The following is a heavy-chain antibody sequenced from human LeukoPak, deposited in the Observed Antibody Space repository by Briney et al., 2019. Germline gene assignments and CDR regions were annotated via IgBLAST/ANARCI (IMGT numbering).Heavy chain of an antibody. CDR3: IVFGDSNH. CDR2: INNDGSWI. V-gene: IGHV3-74*01. Sequence: QPGGSLRLTCAASGFTFSPSWMHWVRQAPGKGLEWVSRINNDGSWINYADSVKGRFTVSRDTSKNTLYLQINSLRVEDTAVYYCIVFGDSNHWGQGTLVTVSS. D-gene: IGHD4-17*01. CDR1: GFTFSPSW. J-gene: IGHJ5*02.